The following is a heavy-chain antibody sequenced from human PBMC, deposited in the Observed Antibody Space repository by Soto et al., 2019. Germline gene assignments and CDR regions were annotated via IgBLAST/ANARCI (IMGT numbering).Heavy chain of an antibody. CDR3: AREKGYISGPKNFDS. CDR1: GGSISSSNW. V-gene: IGHV4-30-4*01. Sequence: PSETLSLTCAVSGGSISSSNWWSWIRQPPGKGLEWIGYIYDSGSSYYNPSLKSRVTMSVDTSKNQFSLKLSSVTAADTAMYYCAREKGYISGPKNFDSWGQGTLVTVSS. D-gene: IGHD5-12*01. CDR2: IYDSGSS. J-gene: IGHJ4*02.